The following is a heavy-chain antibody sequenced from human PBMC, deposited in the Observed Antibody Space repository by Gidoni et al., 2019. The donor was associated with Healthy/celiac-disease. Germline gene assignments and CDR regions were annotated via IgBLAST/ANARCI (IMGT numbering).Heavy chain of an antibody. CDR2: IKSKTDGGTT. Sequence: EVQLVESGGGLVKPGGSLRLSCAASGFTFSNAWMSWVRQAPGKGLEWVGRIKSKTDGGTTDYAAPVKGRFTISRDDSKNTLYLQMNSLKTEDTAVYYCTTGNDFWSGWDYYYGMDVWGQGTTVTVSS. J-gene: IGHJ6*02. V-gene: IGHV3-15*01. D-gene: IGHD3-3*01. CDR3: TTGNDFWSGWDYYYGMDV. CDR1: GFTFSNAW.